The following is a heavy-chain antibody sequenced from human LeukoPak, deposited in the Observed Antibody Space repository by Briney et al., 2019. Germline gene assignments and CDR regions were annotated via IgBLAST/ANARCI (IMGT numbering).Heavy chain of an antibody. CDR1: GGSFSGYY. J-gene: IGHJ6*03. D-gene: IGHD6-19*01. Sequence: SETLSLTCAVYGGSFSGYYWSWIRQPPGKGLEWIGEINHSGSTNYNPSLKSRVTISVDTSKNQFSLKLSSVTAADTAVYYCPATSGWYPKVFYYYMDVWGKGTTVTVSS. V-gene: IGHV4-34*01. CDR2: INHSGST. CDR3: PATSGWYPKVFYYYMDV.